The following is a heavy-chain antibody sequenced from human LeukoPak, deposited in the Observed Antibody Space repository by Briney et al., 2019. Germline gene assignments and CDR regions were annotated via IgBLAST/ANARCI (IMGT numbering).Heavy chain of an antibody. CDR1: GYTLTELS. CDR3: ATDRVVVPAAMEDYYYYGVDV. CDR2: FDPEDGET. Sequence: GASVKVSCKVSGYTLTELSMHWVRQAPGKGLEWMGGFDPEDGETIYAQKFQGRVTMTEDTSTDTAYMELSSLRSEDTAVYYCATDRVVVPAAMEDYYYYGVDVWGQGTTVTVSS. J-gene: IGHJ6*02. D-gene: IGHD2-2*01. V-gene: IGHV1-24*01.